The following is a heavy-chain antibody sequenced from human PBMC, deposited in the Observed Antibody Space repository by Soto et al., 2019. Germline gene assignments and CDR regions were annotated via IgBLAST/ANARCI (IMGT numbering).Heavy chain of an antibody. CDR2: ISYDGNNH. J-gene: IGHJ6*02. D-gene: IGHD1-26*01. V-gene: IGHV3-30*04. CDR1: GFTFTSYA. CDR3: ARDRYFSCGRRAYYYYGMDV. Sequence: QVQLVESGGGVVQPGRSLRLSCAASGFTFTSYALHWVRQAPGKGLEWVAVISYDGNNHYYADSVKGRFTISRDNSKSTVYLQVDALRPDDTAVYYCARDRYFSCGRRAYYYYGMDVWGQGTTVTVSS.